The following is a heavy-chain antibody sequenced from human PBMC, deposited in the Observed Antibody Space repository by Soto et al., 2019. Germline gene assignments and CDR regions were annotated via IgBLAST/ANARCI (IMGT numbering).Heavy chain of an antibody. Sequence: GSLRLSCAASGFTFSSYSMNWVRQAPGKGLEWVSSISSSSSYIYYADSVKGRFTISRDNAKNSLYLQMNSLRAEDTAVYYCARDKSQMELRGNWLDPWGQGTLVTVYS. J-gene: IGHJ5*02. CDR3: ARDKSQMELRGNWLDP. CDR2: ISSSSSYI. CDR1: GFTFSSYS. V-gene: IGHV3-21*01. D-gene: IGHD1-7*01.